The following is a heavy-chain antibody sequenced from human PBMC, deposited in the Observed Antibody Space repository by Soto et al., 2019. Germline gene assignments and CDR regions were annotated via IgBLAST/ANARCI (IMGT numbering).Heavy chain of an antibody. V-gene: IGHV1-2*04. J-gene: IGHJ6*02. Sequence: QVQLVQSGAEVKKPGASVKVSCKASGYTFTGYYMHWVRQAPGQGLEWMGWINPNSVGTNYAQKFQGWVTMTRDTSISIAYMELRRLRSDDTAVYYWARDIGSCQDDYGIDVWGQGTTVTVSS. CDR3: ARDIGSCQDDYGIDV. CDR1: GYTFTGYY. CDR2: INPNSVGT. D-gene: IGHD1-26*01.